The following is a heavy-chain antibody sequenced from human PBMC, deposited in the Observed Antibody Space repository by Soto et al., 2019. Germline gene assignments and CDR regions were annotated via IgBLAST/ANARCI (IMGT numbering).Heavy chain of an antibody. CDR2: IRNKGNNYAT. CDR3: TARRDWTAVDPLEY. Sequence: GGSLRLSCAASGFTFSDSAMHWVRQASWKGLEWVGRIRNKGNNYATAYTASVKGRFTISRDDSKNTVYLQMNSLKIDDTAVYYCTARRDWTAVDPLEYWGLGTLVTVYS. D-gene: IGHD5-18*01. CDR1: GFTFSDSA. J-gene: IGHJ4*02. V-gene: IGHV3-73*01.